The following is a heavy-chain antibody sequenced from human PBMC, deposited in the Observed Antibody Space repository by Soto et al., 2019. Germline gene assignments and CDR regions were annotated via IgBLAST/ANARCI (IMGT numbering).Heavy chain of an antibody. CDR1: GFTLSRYG. CDR3: ARVAEHQVLSRDYFYGMDV. V-gene: IGHV3-30*05. J-gene: IGHJ6*02. CDR2: ISFEGSTQ. Sequence: QVQLVESGGGVVQPGRSLRLSCAASGFTLSRYGMHWVRQAPGKGLEWVAVISFEGSTQYYADSVKGRFTISRDNSKDTLSLQILSPSPEDTAVYYCARVAEHQVLSRDYFYGMDVWGQGTTVSVSS. D-gene: IGHD2-8*01.